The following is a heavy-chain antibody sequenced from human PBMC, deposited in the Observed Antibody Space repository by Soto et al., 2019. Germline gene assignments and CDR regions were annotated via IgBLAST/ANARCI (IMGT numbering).Heavy chain of an antibody. CDR2: ISGSGGST. CDR3: AKGRGYCTNGVCLRSYYYYMDV. Sequence: GSLILSFAASGFTFSSYAMSWVRQAPGKGLEWVSAISGSGGSTYYADSVKGRFTISRDNSKNTLYLQMNSLRAEDTAVYYCAKGRGYCTNGVCLRSYYYYMDVWGKGTTVTVSS. D-gene: IGHD2-8*01. CDR1: GFTFSSYA. J-gene: IGHJ6*03. V-gene: IGHV3-23*01.